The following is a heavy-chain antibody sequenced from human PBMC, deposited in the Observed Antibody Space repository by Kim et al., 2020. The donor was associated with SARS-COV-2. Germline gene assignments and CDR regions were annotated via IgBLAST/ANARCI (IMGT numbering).Heavy chain of an antibody. J-gene: IGHJ6*03. CDR2: ISSSSYI. V-gene: IGHV3-21*01. CDR1: GVTFSSYS. Sequence: GGSLRLSCAASGVTFSSYSMNWVRQAPGKGLEWVSSISSSSYIYYADSVKGRFTIPRDNAKNSLYLQMNSLRAEDTAVYYCARDGQFLEWLSPWYYYYYMDVWGKGTTVTVSS. CDR3: ARDGQFLEWLSPWYYYYYMDV. D-gene: IGHD3-3*01.